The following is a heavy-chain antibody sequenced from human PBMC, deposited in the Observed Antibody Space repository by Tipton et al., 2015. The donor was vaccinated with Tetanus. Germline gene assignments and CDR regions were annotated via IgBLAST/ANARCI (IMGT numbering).Heavy chain of an antibody. Sequence: SLRLSCESSGFTFKHHGMYWVRQAPGKGLERVALIWYDGSNQDYAHSVRGRFIISRDNSKSTLFLQMNSLRAEDTAVYYCARRTNSGHVYKPLDLWGQGTMVTVSS. CDR2: IWYDGSNQ. V-gene: IGHV3-33*07. CDR3: ARRTNSGHVYKPLDL. D-gene: IGHD5-24*01. J-gene: IGHJ3*01. CDR1: GFTFKHHG.